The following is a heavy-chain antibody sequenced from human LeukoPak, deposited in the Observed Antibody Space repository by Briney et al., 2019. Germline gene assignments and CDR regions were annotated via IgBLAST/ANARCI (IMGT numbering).Heavy chain of an antibody. D-gene: IGHD2-2*01. CDR1: GYNFPAYF. J-gene: IGHJ4*02. CDR2: INPNGGDT. CDR3: ARDLGDCSSAICYSFDS. Sequence: ASVKVSCKASGYNFPAYFMHWVRQAPGQGLEWMGRINPNGGDTNYAPNFQGRVTMTRDTSITTAYMELSRLTSDDTAVYYCARDLGDCSSAICYSFDSWGQGTLVTVSS. V-gene: IGHV1-2*06.